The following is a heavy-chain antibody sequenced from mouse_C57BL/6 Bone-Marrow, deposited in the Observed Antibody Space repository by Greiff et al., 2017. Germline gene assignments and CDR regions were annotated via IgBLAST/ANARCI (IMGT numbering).Heavy chain of an antibody. CDR1: GYTFTNYW. Sequence: VKLQQSGAELVRPGASVKMSCKASGYTFTNYWIGWAKQRPGHGLEWIGDIYPGGGYTNYNEKFKGKATLTAAKSSSTAYMQFSSLTSEDSAIYYCARLPNSYAMDYWGQGTSVTVTS. D-gene: IGHD4-1*02. CDR2: IYPGGGYT. CDR3: ARLPNSYAMDY. V-gene: IGHV1-63*01. J-gene: IGHJ4*01.